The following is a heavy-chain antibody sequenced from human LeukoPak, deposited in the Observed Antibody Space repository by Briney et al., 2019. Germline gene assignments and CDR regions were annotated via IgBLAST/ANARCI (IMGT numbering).Heavy chain of an antibody. CDR1: GFSFTSFG. CDR2: ISNDGRKT. CDR3: AKPQHHYGWNSMDV. D-gene: IGHD3-10*01. J-gene: IGHJ6*02. Sequence: PGGSLRLSCAASGFSFTSFGMHWVRQAPGKGLEWVAGISNDGRKTADADSVKGRFTISRDNSRNTVSLQMDSLRPEDTAVYYCAKPQHHYGWNSMDVWGQGTTVSVSS. V-gene: IGHV3-30*18.